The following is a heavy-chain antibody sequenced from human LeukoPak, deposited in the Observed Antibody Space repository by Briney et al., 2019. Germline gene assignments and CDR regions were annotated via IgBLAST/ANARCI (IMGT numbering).Heavy chain of an antibody. CDR2: IKSKTDGGKT. CDR1: GFSFSNDW. V-gene: IGHV3-15*01. Sequence: PGGSLRLSCAASGFSFSNDWMSWVRQAPRKGLEWVGRIKSKTDGGKTDYAAPGKGRFTISRDDSKNTLYLQMNSLKTEDTAVYYCTTIDMIVVVITHWGQGTLVTVSS. CDR3: TTIDMIVVVITH. D-gene: IGHD3-22*01. J-gene: IGHJ4*02.